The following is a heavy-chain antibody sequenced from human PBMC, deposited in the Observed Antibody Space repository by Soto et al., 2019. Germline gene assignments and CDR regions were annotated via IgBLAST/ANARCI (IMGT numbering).Heavy chain of an antibody. Sequence: QVQLVESGGGVVQPGRSLRLSCAASGFTFSSYGMHWVRQAPGKGLEWVALISYDGSNKYYADSVKGRFTISRDNSKNTLYQPMDSLRTEDTAVYYCAKDLGHGGRGAFDSWGLGTMVTVSS. CDR1: GFTFSSYG. V-gene: IGHV3-30*18. CDR3: AKDLGHGGRGAFDS. D-gene: IGHD7-27*01. CDR2: ISYDGSNK. J-gene: IGHJ3*02.